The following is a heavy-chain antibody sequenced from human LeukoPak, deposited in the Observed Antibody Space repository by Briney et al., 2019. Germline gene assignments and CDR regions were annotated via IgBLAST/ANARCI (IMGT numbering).Heavy chain of an antibody. V-gene: IGHV1-3*03. Sequence: EASVKVSCKASGYTFTSYAMHWVRQARGQRLEWMGWINAGNGNTKYSQEFQGRVTITRDTSASTAYMELSSLRSEDMAVYYCARDREMSYAFDIWGQGTMVTVSS. D-gene: IGHD5-24*01. CDR2: INAGNGNT. CDR3: ARDREMSYAFDI. CDR1: GYTFTSYA. J-gene: IGHJ3*02.